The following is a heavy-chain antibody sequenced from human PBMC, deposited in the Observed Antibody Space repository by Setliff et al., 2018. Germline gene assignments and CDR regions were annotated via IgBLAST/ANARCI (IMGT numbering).Heavy chain of an antibody. CDR2: IKQDGSTK. Sequence: GGSLRLSCVVSGFSFSRHWMSWVRQAPGKGLEWVADIKQDGSTKYYLDSVKGRFTISRDNAKRSLYLQMNGLRADDTGVYYCARISYDSRGYSTDLEYWGQGTLVTVSS. V-gene: IGHV3-7*01. CDR3: ARISYDSRGYSTDLEY. J-gene: IGHJ4*02. D-gene: IGHD3-22*01. CDR1: GFSFSRHW.